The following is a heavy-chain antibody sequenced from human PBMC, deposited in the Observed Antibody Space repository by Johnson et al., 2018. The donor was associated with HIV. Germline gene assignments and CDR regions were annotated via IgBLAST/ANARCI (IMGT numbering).Heavy chain of an antibody. J-gene: IGHJ3*02. CDR2: IRYAGSNK. CDR1: GFIFSSYG. Sequence: QVQVVESGGDVVQPGRSLRLSCAASGFIFSSYGMHWVRQAPGKGLEWVAFIRYAGSNKYYADSVKVRFTISRDNSKNTLYLQRNSLRAEDTAVYYCASQPGDAFDIWGQGTMVTVSS. V-gene: IGHV3-30*02. CDR3: ASQPGDAFDI.